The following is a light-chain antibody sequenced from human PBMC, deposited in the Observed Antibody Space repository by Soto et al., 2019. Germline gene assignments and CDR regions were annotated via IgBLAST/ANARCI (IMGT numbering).Light chain of an antibody. V-gene: IGKV3-15*01. J-gene: IGKJ1*01. CDR2: GAS. Sequence: IVLTQSPATLSVSPGDRVTLSCRASPSVIYALAWYQQKPGQAPRLLVYGASTRATDAPPRFRGSGSGTDFSLTISSLQSEDIATYYCQQYRGWPRTFGQGYRIEIK. CDR3: QQYRGWPRT. CDR1: PSVIYA.